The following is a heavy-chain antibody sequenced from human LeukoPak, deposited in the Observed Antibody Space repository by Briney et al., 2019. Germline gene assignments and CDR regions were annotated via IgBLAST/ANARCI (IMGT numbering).Heavy chain of an antibody. Sequence: GGSLRLSCAASGFTFSHYAMSWVRQAPGKGLEWVSGVGVDGTRYYVDSVKGRFTVSRDTAKNTLYLQMSSLRAEDTAIYYCAKTQGYYDYWGQGTLVTVSS. D-gene: IGHD3-22*01. CDR3: AKTQGYYDY. CDR2: VGVDGTR. J-gene: IGHJ4*02. CDR1: GFTFSHYA. V-gene: IGHV3-23*01.